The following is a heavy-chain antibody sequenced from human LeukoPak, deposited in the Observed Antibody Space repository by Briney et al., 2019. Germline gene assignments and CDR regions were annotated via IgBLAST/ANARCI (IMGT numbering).Heavy chain of an antibody. CDR2: IHYSGST. D-gene: IGHD2/OR15-2a*01. J-gene: IGHJ6*02. Sequence: SETLSLTCAVSGGSISSNNWWSWVRQSPGKGLEWIGEIHYSGSTNYNPSLKSRVTMSVDKSKSQFSLNLSSVTAADTAVYYCARDSRYNEYYYYGMDVWGQGTTVTVS. V-gene: IGHV4-4*02. CDR1: GGSISSNNW. CDR3: ARDSRYNEYYYYGMDV.